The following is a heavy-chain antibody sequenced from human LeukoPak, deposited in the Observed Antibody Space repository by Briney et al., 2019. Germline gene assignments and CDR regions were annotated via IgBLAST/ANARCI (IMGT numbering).Heavy chain of an antibody. J-gene: IGHJ5*02. CDR1: GFIFSSYG. V-gene: IGHV3-33*06. CDR2: IWYDGSNK. Sequence: GGSLRLSCAASGFIFSSYGMHWVRQAPGKGLEWVAVIWYDGSNKYYADSVKGRFTISRDNSKSTVYLQMNSLRVEDAAVYYCSKDLTSDFGGDLDPWGQGTLVTVSS. CDR3: SKDLTSDFGGDLDP. D-gene: IGHD3-10*01.